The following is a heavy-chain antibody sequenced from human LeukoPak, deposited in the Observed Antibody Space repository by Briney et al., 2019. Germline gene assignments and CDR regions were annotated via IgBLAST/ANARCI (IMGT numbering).Heavy chain of an antibody. CDR3: ATSTMFGVVIDYYYYMDV. Sequence: SETLSLTCTVSGGSISSYYWSWIRQPPGKGLEWIGYIYYSGSTNYNPSLKSRVTISVDTSKNQFSLKLSSVTAADTAVYYCATSTMFGVVIDYYYYMDVWGKGTTVTVSS. V-gene: IGHV4-59*08. J-gene: IGHJ6*03. CDR2: IYYSGST. CDR1: GGSISSYY. D-gene: IGHD3-3*01.